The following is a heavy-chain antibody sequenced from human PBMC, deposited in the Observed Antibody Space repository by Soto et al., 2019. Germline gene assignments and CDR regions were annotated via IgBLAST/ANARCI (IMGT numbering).Heavy chain of an antibody. V-gene: IGHV3-23*01. Sequence: PWGSLRLSCEASGFTFNNYAMNWVRQAPGKGLAWTPHVTVRVGTTDYADSVQGRFTISKDSSKNTLYLKMNSLRAEDTALYYCAKEGPYINSWSTAGYSQHWG. CDR1: GFTFNNYA. CDR2: VTVRVGTT. J-gene: IGHJ1*01. D-gene: IGHD3-16*01. CDR3: AKEGPYINSWSTAGYSQH.